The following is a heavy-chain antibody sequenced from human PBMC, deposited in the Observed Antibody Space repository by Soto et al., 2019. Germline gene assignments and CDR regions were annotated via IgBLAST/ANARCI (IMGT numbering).Heavy chain of an antibody. Sequence: SETLSLTCTVSGGSISSSNYYWGWIRQPPGKGLEWIGSIYYSGNTYYNPSLKSRVTISVDSSKNQFSLKLSSVTAADTAVYYCARAPHYYDSSGYYQDYYGMDVWGQGTTVTVSS. D-gene: IGHD3-22*01. V-gene: IGHV4-39*07. CDR3: ARAPHYYDSSGYYQDYYGMDV. J-gene: IGHJ6*02. CDR1: GGSISSSNYY. CDR2: IYYSGNT.